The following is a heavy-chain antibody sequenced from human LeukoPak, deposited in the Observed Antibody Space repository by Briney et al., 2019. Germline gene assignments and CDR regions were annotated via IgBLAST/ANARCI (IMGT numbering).Heavy chain of an antibody. Sequence: ASVKVSCKASGYTFINFAINWGRQAPGQRPEWMGWINAGNGNTKYSQKFQGRVTITRDTSASTAYMELSGLTSEDTAAYYCARGPRAAADDYWGQGTLVTVSS. J-gene: IGHJ4*02. V-gene: IGHV1-3*01. D-gene: IGHD6-13*01. CDR2: INAGNGNT. CDR3: ARGPRAAADDY. CDR1: GYTFINFA.